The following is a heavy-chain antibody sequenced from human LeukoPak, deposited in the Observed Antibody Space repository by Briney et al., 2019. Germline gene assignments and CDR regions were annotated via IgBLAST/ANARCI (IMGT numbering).Heavy chain of an antibody. CDR1: GGSISSHY. D-gene: IGHD6-13*01. J-gene: IGHJ5*01. CDR3: AREGYSSNWYDY. CDR2: ISYTGST. Sequence: SETVSLTCTVSGGSISSHYWAWIGQPPGKGLEWIGYISYTGSTNYNPSLNSRVTISVDTSKNQFSLKLRSVTAADTAVYYCAREGYSSNWYDYWGQGTLVTVSS. V-gene: IGHV4-59*11.